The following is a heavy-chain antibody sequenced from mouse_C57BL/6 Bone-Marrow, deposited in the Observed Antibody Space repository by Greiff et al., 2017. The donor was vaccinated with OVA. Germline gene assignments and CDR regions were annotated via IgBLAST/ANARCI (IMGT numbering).Heavy chain of an antibody. CDR1: GYTFTSYG. Sequence: VKLVESGAELARPGASVKLSCKASGYTFTSYGISWVKQRTGQGLEWIGEIYPRSGNTYYNEKFKGKATLTADKSSSTAYMELRSLTSEDSAVYFCARGDYYGSSFDYWGQGTTLTVSS. V-gene: IGHV1-81*01. CDR3: ARGDYYGSSFDY. CDR2: IYPRSGNT. D-gene: IGHD1-1*01. J-gene: IGHJ2*01.